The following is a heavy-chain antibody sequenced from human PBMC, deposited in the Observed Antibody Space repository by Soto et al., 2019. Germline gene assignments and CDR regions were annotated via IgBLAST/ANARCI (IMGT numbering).Heavy chain of an antibody. CDR2: IYYSGST. D-gene: IGHD2-15*01. V-gene: IGHV4-31*03. Sequence: PSETLSLTCTVSGGSISSGGYYWSWIRQHPGKGLEWIGYIYYSGSTYYNPSLKSRVTISVDTSKNQFSLKLSSVTAADTAVYYCARYCSGGSCYPSDGNWFDPWGQGTLVTVSS. CDR1: GGSISSGGYY. J-gene: IGHJ5*02. CDR3: ARYCSGGSCYPSDGNWFDP.